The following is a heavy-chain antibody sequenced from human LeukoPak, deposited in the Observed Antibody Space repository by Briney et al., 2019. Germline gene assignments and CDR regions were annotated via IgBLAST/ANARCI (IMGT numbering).Heavy chain of an antibody. D-gene: IGHD6-13*01. CDR3: ARGLDSSSWYEYYGMDV. Sequence: SETLSLTCTVSGGSISSYYWSWIRRPPGKGLEWIGYIYYSGSTNYNPSLKSRVTISVDTSKNQFSLKLSSVTAADTAVYYCARGLDSSSWYEYYGMDVWGQGTTVTVSS. V-gene: IGHV4-59*01. J-gene: IGHJ6*02. CDR2: IYYSGST. CDR1: GGSISSYY.